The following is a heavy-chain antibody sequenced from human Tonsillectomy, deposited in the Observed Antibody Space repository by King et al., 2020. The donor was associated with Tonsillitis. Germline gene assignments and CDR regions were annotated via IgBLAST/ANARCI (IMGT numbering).Heavy chain of an antibody. D-gene: IGHD5-12*01. CDR1: GLTFSIYA. Sequence: VQLVESGGGLVQPGGSLRLSCAASGLTFSIYAMSLVRPAPGKGLEWVSGISGSGGNTFSADPGKGRFTISRDSSKNTLFLQMNSLRAEDTAVYYCAKSGGYDLYYYYGMDVWGQGTTVTVSS. CDR3: AKSGGYDLYYYYGMDV. CDR2: ISGSGGNT. V-gene: IGHV3-23*04. J-gene: IGHJ6*02.